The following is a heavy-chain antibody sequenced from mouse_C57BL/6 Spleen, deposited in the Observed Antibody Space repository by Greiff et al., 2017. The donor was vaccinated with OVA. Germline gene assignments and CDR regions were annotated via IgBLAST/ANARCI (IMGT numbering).Heavy chain of an antibody. CDR3: ARGEDSMDY. Sequence: EVQLVESEGGLVQPGSSMKLSCTASGFTFSDYYMAWVRQVPEKGLEWVANINYDGSSTYYLDSLKSRFIISRDNAKNILYLQMSSLKSEDTATYYCARGEDSMDYWGQGTSVTVSS. V-gene: IGHV5-16*01. J-gene: IGHJ4*01. CDR2: INYDGSST. CDR1: GFTFSDYY.